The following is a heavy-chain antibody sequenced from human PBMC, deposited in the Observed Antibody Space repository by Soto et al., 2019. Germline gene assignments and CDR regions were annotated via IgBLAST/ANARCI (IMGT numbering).Heavy chain of an antibody. CDR3: AKDSSGYYPTKGAFDI. V-gene: IGHV3-30*18. CDR2: ISYDGSNK. D-gene: IGHD3-22*01. Sequence: QVQLVESGGGVVQPGRSLRLSCAASGFTFSSYGMHWVRQAPGKGLAGVAVISYDGSNKYYADSVKGRFTISRDNSKNTLYLQMNSLRAEDTAVYYCAKDSSGYYPTKGAFDIWGQGTMVTVSS. J-gene: IGHJ3*02. CDR1: GFTFSSYG.